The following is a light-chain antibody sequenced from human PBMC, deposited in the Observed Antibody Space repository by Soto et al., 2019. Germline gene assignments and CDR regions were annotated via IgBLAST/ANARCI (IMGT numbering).Light chain of an antibody. CDR1: QTITSD. CDR2: AAS. CDR3: QQSFGNTWT. V-gene: IGKV1-39*01. J-gene: IGKJ1*01. Sequence: IQLTQSPCSLSASVGGRVSITCRASQTITSDLNWYQQRPGKAPKLLIYAASSLQSGVPSRFSGGGSATDFTLTISSLQPEDFATYYCQQSFGNTWTFGRGTKVDIK.